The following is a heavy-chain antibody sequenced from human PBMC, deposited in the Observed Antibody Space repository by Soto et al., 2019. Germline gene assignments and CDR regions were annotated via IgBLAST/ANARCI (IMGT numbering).Heavy chain of an antibody. CDR3: ARGVRGSYSDAFAI. CDR1: GGSFSGYY. D-gene: IGHD3-16*01. V-gene: IGHV4-34*01. Sequence: PSETLSLTCAVYGGSFSGYYWSWIRQPPGKGLEWIGEINHSGSTNYNPSLKSRVTISVDTSKNQFSLKLSSVTAADTAVYYCARGVRGSYSDAFAIWGQGTMVT. J-gene: IGHJ3*02. CDR2: INHSGST.